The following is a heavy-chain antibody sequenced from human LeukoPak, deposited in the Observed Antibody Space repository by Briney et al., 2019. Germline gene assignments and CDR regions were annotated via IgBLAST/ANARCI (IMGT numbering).Heavy chain of an antibody. CDR3: ARAGSRYYYYYYGMDV. J-gene: IGHJ6*02. V-gene: IGHV3-33*01. CDR2: IWYDGSNK. Sequence: GGSLRLSCAASGFTFSSYGMHWVRQAPGKGLEWVAVIWYDGSNKYYADSVKGRFTISRDNSKNTLYLQMNSLRAEDTAVYYCARAGSRYYYYYYGMDVWGQGTTVTVSS. CDR1: GFTFSSYG.